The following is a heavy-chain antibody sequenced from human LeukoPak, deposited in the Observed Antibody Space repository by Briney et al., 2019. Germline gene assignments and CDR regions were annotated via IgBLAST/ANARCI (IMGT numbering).Heavy chain of an antibody. D-gene: IGHD3-3*01. CDR1: GGSFSGYY. CDR3: ARLRKSTIFGVVMTKHYYYYYMDV. V-gene: IGHV4-34*01. CDR2: INHSGSA. J-gene: IGHJ6*03. Sequence: SETLSLTCAVYGGSFSGYYWSWIRQPPGKGLEWIGEINHSGSANYNPSLKSRVTISVDTSKNQFSLKLSSVTAADTAVYYCARLRKSTIFGVVMTKHYYYYYMDVWGKGTTVTVSS.